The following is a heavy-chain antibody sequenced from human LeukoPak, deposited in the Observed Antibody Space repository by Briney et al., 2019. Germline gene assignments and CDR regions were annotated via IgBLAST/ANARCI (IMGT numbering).Heavy chain of an antibody. D-gene: IGHD4-17*01. CDR3: ARDPNGDYIGAFDM. J-gene: IGHJ3*02. Sequence: GGSLRLSFTASGFTFSAYAMMWVRQAPGKGPEWVSAIRGGGGSAFYADSVKGRFTISRDNSKYTLFLQMNSLRAEDTAVYYCARDPNGDYIGAFDMWGPGTMVTVSS. V-gene: IGHV3-23*01. CDR2: IRGGGGSA. CDR1: GFTFSAYA.